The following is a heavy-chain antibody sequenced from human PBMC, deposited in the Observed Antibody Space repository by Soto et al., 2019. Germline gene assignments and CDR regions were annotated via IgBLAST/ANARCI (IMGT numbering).Heavy chain of an antibody. CDR1: GFTFSTYA. J-gene: IGHJ6*03. Sequence: QMQLVESGGGVVQPGTSLRLSCAASGFTFSTYAMHWVRQAPGKGLEWVTVISYDVSDKHYADSVKGRFTISKDNSKKTLYLPKNSLSDEHSAVYYGARHCGGDYDYYYMDLWGHGTTVTVSS. D-gene: IGHD2-21*02. V-gene: IGHV3-33*01. CDR2: ISYDVSDK. CDR3: ARHCGGDYDYYYMDL.